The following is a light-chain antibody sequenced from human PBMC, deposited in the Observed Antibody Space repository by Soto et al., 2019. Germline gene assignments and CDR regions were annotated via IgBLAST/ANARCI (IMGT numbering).Light chain of an antibody. CDR2: GAS. J-gene: IGKJ5*01. Sequence: EIVLTQSPGTLSLSPGERATLSCRASQSVSSSYLAWYQQQPGPAPRLLIYGASSRATGIPDRFSGSGSGTDFTLTISILEAEDFAVYYCQQYGSSVTFGQGTRLEIK. CDR3: QQYGSSVT. CDR1: QSVSSSY. V-gene: IGKV3-20*01.